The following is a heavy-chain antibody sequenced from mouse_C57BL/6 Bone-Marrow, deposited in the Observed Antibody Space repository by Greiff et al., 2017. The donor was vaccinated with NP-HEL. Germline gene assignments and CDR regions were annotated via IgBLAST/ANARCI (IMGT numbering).Heavy chain of an antibody. CDR1: GFTFSDYY. CDR2: ISNGGGST. J-gene: IGHJ4*01. Sequence: EVQVVESGGGLVQPGGSLKLSCAASGFTFSDYYMYWVRQTPEKRLEWVAYISNGGGSTYYPDTVKGRFTISRDNAKNTLYLQMSRLKSEDTAMYYCARKAYYSILMDYWGQGTSVTVSS. V-gene: IGHV5-12*01. CDR3: ARKAYYSILMDY. D-gene: IGHD2-5*01.